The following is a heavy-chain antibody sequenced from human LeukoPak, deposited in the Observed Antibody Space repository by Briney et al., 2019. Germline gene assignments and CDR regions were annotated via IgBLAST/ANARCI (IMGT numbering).Heavy chain of an antibody. J-gene: IGHJ4*02. CDR3: AREGYYGSGSPPSLYFDY. CDR2: TSSDLNVK. Sequence: GGSLRLSCAASGFYFRDHWMDWVRQAPGKGLEWVAVTSSDLNVKLYADSVKGRFTISRDNSRSTLYLQMNSLRPEDTAIYYCAREGYYGSGSPPSLYFDYWGQGTLVTVSS. V-gene: IGHV3-30*03. D-gene: IGHD3-10*01. CDR1: GFYFRDHW.